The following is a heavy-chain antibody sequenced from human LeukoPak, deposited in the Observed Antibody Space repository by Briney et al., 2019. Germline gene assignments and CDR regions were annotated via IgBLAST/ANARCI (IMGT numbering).Heavy chain of an antibody. Sequence: PSETLSLTCTVSGGSISSYYWSWIRQPPGRGLQWIGYIYYSGSTKNNPSLKSRVTISVDTPKNQFSLKLTSVTAADTAVYYCARVGRFGYSGYDQSSYFDYWGQGTLVTVSS. J-gene: IGHJ4*02. V-gene: IGHV4-59*08. D-gene: IGHD5-12*01. CDR1: GGSISSYY. CDR2: IYYSGST. CDR3: ARVGRFGYSGYDQSSYFDY.